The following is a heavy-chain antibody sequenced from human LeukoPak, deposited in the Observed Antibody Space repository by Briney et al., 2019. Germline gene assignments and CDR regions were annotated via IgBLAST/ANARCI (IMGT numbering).Heavy chain of an antibody. CDR2: IWYDGTYK. Sequence: GGSLGLSCAASGFPFDSYAIHWVRQAPGKGLEWVAMIWYDGTYKYYSDSVTGRFTISRDESMNTVYLQMKSLRAEDTAVYYCARDLYTGSNWDFFEYWGQGTRVIVSS. CDR1: GFPFDSYA. CDR3: ARDLYTGSNWDFFEY. D-gene: IGHD1-26*01. V-gene: IGHV3-33*01. J-gene: IGHJ4*02.